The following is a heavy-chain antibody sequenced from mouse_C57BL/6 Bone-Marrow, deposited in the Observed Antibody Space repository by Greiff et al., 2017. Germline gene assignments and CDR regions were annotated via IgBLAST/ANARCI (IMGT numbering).Heavy chain of an antibody. CDR1: GFTFSSYG. CDR3: ARHEGGYYAMDY. V-gene: IGHV5-6*02. Sequence: EVMLVESGGDLVKPGGSLKLSCAASGFTFSSYGMSWVRQTPDKRLEWVATISSGGSYTYYPDSVKGRFTISRDNAKNTLYLQMSSLKSEDTAMYYCARHEGGYYAMDYWGQGISVTVSS. J-gene: IGHJ4*01. CDR2: ISSGGSYT.